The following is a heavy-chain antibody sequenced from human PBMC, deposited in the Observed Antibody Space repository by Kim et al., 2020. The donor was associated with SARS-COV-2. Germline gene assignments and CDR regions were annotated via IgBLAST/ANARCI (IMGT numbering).Heavy chain of an antibody. J-gene: IGHJ3*02. Sequence: SQTLSLTCAISGDSVSSNSAAWNWIRQSPSRGLEWLGRTYYRSKWYNDYAVSVKSRITINPDTSKNQFSLQLNSVTPEDTAVYYCARGGSYHRKNNDAFDIWGQGTMVTVSS. V-gene: IGHV6-1*01. D-gene: IGHD1-26*01. CDR3: ARGGSYHRKNNDAFDI. CDR2: TYYRSKWYN. CDR1: GDSVSSNSAA.